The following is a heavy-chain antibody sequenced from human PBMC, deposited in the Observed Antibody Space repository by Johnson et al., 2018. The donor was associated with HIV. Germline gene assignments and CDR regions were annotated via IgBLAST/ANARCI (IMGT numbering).Heavy chain of an antibody. CDR1: GFTFSSYA. V-gene: IGHV3-23*04. Sequence: VQLVESGGGLVQPGGSLRLSCAAYGFTFSSYAMSWVRQAPGKGLEWVSAISGSGGSTYYADSVKGRFTISRDNSKNTLYQQMNSLRAEDTAVYYCAKDPSSMAAVAGRDDAFDIWGQGTMVTVSS. D-gene: IGHD6-19*01. CDR3: AKDPSSMAAVAGRDDAFDI. J-gene: IGHJ3*02. CDR2: ISGSGGST.